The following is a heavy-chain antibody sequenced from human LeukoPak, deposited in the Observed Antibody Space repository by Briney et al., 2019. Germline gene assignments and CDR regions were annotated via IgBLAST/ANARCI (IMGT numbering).Heavy chain of an antibody. CDR3: ARDPLAYCGGDCYSPAYYFDY. J-gene: IGHJ4*02. CDR1: GGSISSGGYY. D-gene: IGHD2-21*02. Sequence: NTSETLSLTCTVSGGSISSGGYYWSWIRQHPGKGLEWIGYIYYSGSTYYNPSLKSRVTISVDTSKNQFSLKLSSVTAADTAVYYCARDPLAYCGGDCYSPAYYFDYWGQGTLVTVSS. CDR2: IYYSGST. V-gene: IGHV4-31*03.